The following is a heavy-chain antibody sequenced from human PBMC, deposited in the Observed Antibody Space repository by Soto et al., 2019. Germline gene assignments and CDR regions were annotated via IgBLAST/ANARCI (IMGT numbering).Heavy chain of an antibody. V-gene: IGHV1-8*01. CDR3: ARVAGSPDY. CDR2: LNPKSGMT. D-gene: IGHD1-26*01. J-gene: IGHJ4*02. CDR1: GYTFTTYD. Sequence: QVQLVQSGPEVKKPGASVKVSCKASGYTFTTYDFNWVRQAPGQGLEWMGWLNPKSGMTGSAQKFQGRVTMTRDSSIRTVYMELSSRRSEDTAVYYCARVAGSPDYWGQGTLVTVSS.